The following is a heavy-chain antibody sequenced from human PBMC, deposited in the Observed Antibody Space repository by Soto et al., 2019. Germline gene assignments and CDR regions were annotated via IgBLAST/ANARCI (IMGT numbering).Heavy chain of an antibody. Sequence: QVQLVQSGAEVKKPGASVNVSCKASGYTFSSYGISWVRQAPGQGLEWMGWISAYNGHTSYAQKLQGRVTMTTDTSTSTDYMELRSLRSDDTAGYYCARKGSSWGHWFDPWGQGTLVTVSS. D-gene: IGHD6-13*01. CDR2: ISAYNGHT. V-gene: IGHV1-18*01. CDR1: GYTFSSYG. CDR3: ARKGSSWGHWFDP. J-gene: IGHJ5*02.